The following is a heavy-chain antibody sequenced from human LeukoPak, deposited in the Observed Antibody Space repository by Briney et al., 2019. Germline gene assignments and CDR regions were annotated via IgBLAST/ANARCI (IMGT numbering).Heavy chain of an antibody. D-gene: IGHD1-26*01. V-gene: IGHV3-30*02. CDR2: IRYDGSNK. Sequence: GGSLRLSCAASGFTFSSYGMHWVRQAPGKGLKGLTFIRYDGSNKYYADSGKGRFTISRDNAKNSLYLQMNSLRAEDTALYYCASGGIYYGAAFDFWGQGSLVTVSA. CDR1: GFTFSSYG. J-gene: IGHJ4*02. CDR3: ASGGIYYGAAFDF.